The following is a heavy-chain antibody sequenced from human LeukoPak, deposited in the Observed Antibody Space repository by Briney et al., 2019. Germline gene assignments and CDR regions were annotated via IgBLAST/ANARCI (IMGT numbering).Heavy chain of an antibody. J-gene: IGHJ4*02. CDR3: ARPYDYVFWSGYMKKYYFDY. V-gene: IGHV3-48*04. CDR2: IDSSSSTI. D-gene: IGHD3-3*01. Sequence: GGSLRLSCEASGFIFSDYNMNWVRQAPGKGLEWLSFIDSSSSTIYYADSVKGRFAISRDNAKNSLFLQMDSLRTEDTAVYYCARPYDYVFWSGYMKKYYFDYWGQGTLVTVSS. CDR1: GFIFSDYN.